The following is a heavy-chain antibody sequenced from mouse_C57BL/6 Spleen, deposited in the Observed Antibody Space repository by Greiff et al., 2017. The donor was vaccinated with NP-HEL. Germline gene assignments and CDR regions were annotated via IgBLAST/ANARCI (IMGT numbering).Heavy chain of an antibody. J-gene: IGHJ2*01. V-gene: IGHV1-22*01. CDR1: GYTFTDYN. Sequence: EVQLQQSGPELVKPGASVKMSCKASGYTFTDYNMHWVKQSHGKSLEWIEYINPNNGDTSYNQKFKGKATLTVNKSSSTAYMELRSLTSEDSAVYYCARILRTYYFDYWGQGTTLTVSS. CDR3: ARILRTYYFDY. CDR2: INPNNGDT.